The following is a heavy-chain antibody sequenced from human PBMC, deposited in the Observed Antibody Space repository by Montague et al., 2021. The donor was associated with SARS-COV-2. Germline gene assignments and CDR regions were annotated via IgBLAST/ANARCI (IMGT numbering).Heavy chain of an antibody. CDR3: AREEDSYGSGTFDY. D-gene: IGHD3-10*01. V-gene: IGHV3-48*03. Sequence: SLRLSCAASGFTFSSYEMNWVRQAPGKGLEWVSYISSSGSTLYHADSVRGRFTISRDNARDSVYLQMNSLRAEDTAVYYCAREEDSYGSGTFDYWGQGTLVTVSS. CDR2: ISSSGSTL. J-gene: IGHJ4*02. CDR1: GFTFSSYE.